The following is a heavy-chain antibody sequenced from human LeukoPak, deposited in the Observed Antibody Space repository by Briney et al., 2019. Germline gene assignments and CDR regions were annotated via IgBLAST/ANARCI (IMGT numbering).Heavy chain of an antibody. J-gene: IGHJ5*02. D-gene: IGHD4-17*01. CDR2: ISWNSGSI. Sequence: GGSLRLSCAASGFTFDDYAMHWVRQAPGKGLEWVSGISWNSGSIGYADSVKGRFTISRDNAKNSLYLQINSLRAEDTALYYCAGSYGDYVVHWFDPWGQGTLVTVSS. V-gene: IGHV3-9*01. CDR3: AGSYGDYVVHWFDP. CDR1: GFTFDDYA.